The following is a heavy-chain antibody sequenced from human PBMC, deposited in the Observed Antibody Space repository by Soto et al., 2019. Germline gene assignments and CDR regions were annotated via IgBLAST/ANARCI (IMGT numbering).Heavy chain of an antibody. CDR2: ISSSSSTI. J-gene: IGHJ4*02. CDR3: ARDGWELLEFPVLDY. Sequence: EVQLVESGGGLVQPGGSLRLSCAASGFTFSSYSMNWVRQAPGKGLEWVSYISSSSSTIYYADSVKGRFTISRDNAKNSLYLQMNSLRDEDTAVYYCARDGWELLEFPVLDYWGQGTLVTVSS. D-gene: IGHD1-26*01. CDR1: GFTFSSYS. V-gene: IGHV3-48*02.